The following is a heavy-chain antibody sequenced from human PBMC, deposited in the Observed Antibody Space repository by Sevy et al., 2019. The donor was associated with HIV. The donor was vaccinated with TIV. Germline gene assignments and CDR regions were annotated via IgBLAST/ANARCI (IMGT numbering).Heavy chain of an antibody. CDR1: GFPFSSYG. D-gene: IGHD6-6*01. Sequence: GGSLRLSCAASGFPFSSYGMNWVRQAPGKGLEWVSYISDISSAIYYADSVKGRFTISRDNAKKSLYLQMNSLRAEDTAVYYCARGLAALPGYYYGMDVWGQWTTVTDSS. CDR2: ISDISSAI. J-gene: IGHJ6*02. CDR3: ARGLAALPGYYYGMDV. V-gene: IGHV3-48*01.